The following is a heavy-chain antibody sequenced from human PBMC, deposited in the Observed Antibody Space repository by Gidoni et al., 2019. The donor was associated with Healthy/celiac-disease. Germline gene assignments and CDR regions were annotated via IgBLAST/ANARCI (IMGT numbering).Heavy chain of an antibody. D-gene: IGHD1-26*01. CDR3: AHSRGQWGAN. CDR1: GFSLSTSGVC. V-gene: IGHV2-5*02. Sequence: QITLKESGPTLVKPTQTLTLTCTFSGFSLSTSGVCVGWIRQPPGKALEWLALIYWDDDKRYSPSLKSRLTITKDTSKNQVVLTMTNMGPVDTATYYCAHSRGQWGANWGQGTLVTVSS. J-gene: IGHJ4*02. CDR2: IYWDDDK.